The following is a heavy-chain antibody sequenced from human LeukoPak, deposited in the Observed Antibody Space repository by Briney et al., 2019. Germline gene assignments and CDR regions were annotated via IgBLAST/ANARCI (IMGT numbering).Heavy chain of an antibody. Sequence: ASVKVSCKASEYTFTSYYMHWVRQAPGQGLEWMGIINPSGGSTSYAQKFQGRVTMTRDMSTSTVYMELSSLRSEDTAVYYCARASSGFGGFDYWGQGTLVTVSS. CDR1: EYTFTSYY. CDR2: INPSGGST. D-gene: IGHD3-22*01. V-gene: IGHV1-46*01. J-gene: IGHJ4*02. CDR3: ARASSGFGGFDY.